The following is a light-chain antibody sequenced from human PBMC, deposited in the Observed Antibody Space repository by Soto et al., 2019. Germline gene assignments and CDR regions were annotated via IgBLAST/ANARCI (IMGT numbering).Light chain of an antibody. Sequence: QSALTQPPSASGFPGQSVTISCTGTSSDVGGYDYVSWYQQHPGKAPKLMTYEVDKRPSGVPDRFSGSKSGNTASLTVSGLQAEDEAHYYCTSYVGSNNLVFGGGTKLTVL. CDR2: EVD. CDR3: TSYVGSNNLV. J-gene: IGLJ2*01. V-gene: IGLV2-8*01. CDR1: SSDVGGYDY.